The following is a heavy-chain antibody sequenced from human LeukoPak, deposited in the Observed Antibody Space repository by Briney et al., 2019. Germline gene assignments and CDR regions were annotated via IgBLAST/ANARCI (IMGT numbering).Heavy chain of an antibody. CDR3: ARVAEFDYYYDSSGYWLN. J-gene: IGHJ4*02. CDR1: GFTFSSYA. V-gene: IGHV3-23*01. D-gene: IGHD3-22*01. CDR2: ISGSGGST. Sequence: GGSLRLSCAASGFTFSSYAMSWVRQAPGKGLEWVSAISGSGGSTYYADSVKGRFTISRDNSKNTLYLQMNSLRAEDTAVYYCARVAEFDYYYDSSGYWLNWGQGTLVTVSS.